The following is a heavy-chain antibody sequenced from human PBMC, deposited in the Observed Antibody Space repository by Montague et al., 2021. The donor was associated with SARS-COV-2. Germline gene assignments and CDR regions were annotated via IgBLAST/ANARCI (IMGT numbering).Heavy chain of an antibody. J-gene: IGHJ4*02. Sequence: SETLSLTCTVSGGSIRSSSFYWGWIRQPPGKGLEWIGSISSSGYTYYNPSLKSRVTISVDTSKNQFSLKLSSVTAADTAVYYCARDYDDYLDYWGQGSLVTVSS. V-gene: IGHV4-39*01. CDR3: ARDYDDYLDY. D-gene: IGHD4-17*01. CDR1: GGSIRSSSFY. CDR2: ISSSGYT.